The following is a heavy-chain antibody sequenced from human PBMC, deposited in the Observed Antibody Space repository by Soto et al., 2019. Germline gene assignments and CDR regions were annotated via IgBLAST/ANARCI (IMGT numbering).Heavy chain of an antibody. CDR1: GFTFSSYA. CDR3: AKSTGYYDSSGSPSPYYFDY. J-gene: IGHJ4*02. V-gene: IGHV3-23*01. Sequence: GGSLRLSCAASGFTFSSYAMSWVRQAPGKGLELVSAISGSGGSTYYADSVKGRFTISRDNSKNTLYLQMNSLRAEDTAVYYCAKSTGYYDSSGSPSPYYFDYWGQGTLVTVSS. CDR2: ISGSGGST. D-gene: IGHD3-22*01.